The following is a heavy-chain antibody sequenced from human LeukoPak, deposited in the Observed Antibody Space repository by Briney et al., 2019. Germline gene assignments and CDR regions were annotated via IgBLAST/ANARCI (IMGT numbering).Heavy chain of an antibody. D-gene: IGHD3-22*01. CDR2: INPNSGGT. J-gene: IGHJ4*02. CDR3: ARDGGVYYDSSGYYRSDY. Sequence: GASVKVSCKASGYTFTGYYMHWVRQAPGQGLEWMGRINPNSGGTNYAQKFQGRVTKTRDTSISTAYMELSRLRSDDTAVYYCARDGGVYYDSSGYYRSDYWGQGTLVTVSS. V-gene: IGHV1-2*06. CDR1: GYTFTGYY.